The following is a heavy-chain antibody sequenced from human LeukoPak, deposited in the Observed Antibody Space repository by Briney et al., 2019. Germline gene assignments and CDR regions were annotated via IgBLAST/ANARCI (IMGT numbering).Heavy chain of an antibody. J-gene: IGHJ6*03. CDR2: INPNSGGT. D-gene: IGHD4-17*01. V-gene: IGHV1-2*02. CDR3: ARADLDYGTSYYYMDV. CDR1: GYTFTSYD. Sequence: GASVKVSCKASGYTFTSYDINWVRQAPGQGLEWMGWINPNSGGTNYAQKFQGRVTMTRDTSISTAYMELSRLRSDDTAVYYCARADLDYGTSYYYMDVWGKGTTVTISS.